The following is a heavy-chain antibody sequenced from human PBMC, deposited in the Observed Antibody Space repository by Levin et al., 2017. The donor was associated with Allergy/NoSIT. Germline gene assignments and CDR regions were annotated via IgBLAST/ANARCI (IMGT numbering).Heavy chain of an antibody. D-gene: IGHD3-16*01. V-gene: IGHV3-21*01. Sequence: SCVASGVTFSRYRMNWVRQAPGKGLEWVSSITSSGRHIYHADSVKGRFTISRDNAKNSLSLQMNSLRAEDTAVYYCESDSLKGHLPSWDYDVMDVWGQGATVTVSS. CDR2: ITSSGRHI. CDR3: ESDSLKGHLPSWDYDVMDV. J-gene: IGHJ6*02. CDR1: GVTFSRYR.